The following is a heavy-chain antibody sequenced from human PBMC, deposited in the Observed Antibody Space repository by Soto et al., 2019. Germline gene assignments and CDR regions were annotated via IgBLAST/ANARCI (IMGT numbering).Heavy chain of an antibody. Sequence: GGSLRLSCAASGFTFSSYAMSWVRQAPGKGLEWVSAISGSGGSTYYADSVKGRFTISRDNSKNTLYLQMNSLRAEDTAVYYCAKDRPLLNYYGSGSYYNGDAFDIWGQGTMVTVSS. CDR1: GFTFSSYA. D-gene: IGHD3-10*01. CDR3: AKDRPLLNYYGSGSYYNGDAFDI. CDR2: ISGSGGST. J-gene: IGHJ3*02. V-gene: IGHV3-23*01.